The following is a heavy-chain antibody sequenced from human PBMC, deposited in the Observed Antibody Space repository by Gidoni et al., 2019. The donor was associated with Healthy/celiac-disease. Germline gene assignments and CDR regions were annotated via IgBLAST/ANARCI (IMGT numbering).Heavy chain of an antibody. CDR2: IIPSCGTA. V-gene: IGHV1-69*01. D-gene: IGHD5-12*01. Sequence: QVQLVQSGAELRMPGSSVKVSCQSSGCTFRSYAISWVRQATGRGLEWMGGIIPSCGTANYAQKFQGRVTITADEYTSTDYMEMSSLRSEDTAVYYWARGIVATTVFWFDPWGQGTLVTVSS. CDR1: GCTFRSYA. J-gene: IGHJ5*02. CDR3: ARGIVATTVFWFDP.